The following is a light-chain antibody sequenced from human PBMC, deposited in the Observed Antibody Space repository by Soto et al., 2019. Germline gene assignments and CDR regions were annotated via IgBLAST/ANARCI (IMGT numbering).Light chain of an antibody. CDR2: EVN. CDR3: SSYTRTDTRV. J-gene: IGLJ2*01. CDR1: SSDIGAYDY. Sequence: QSALTQPASLSGSPGQSITISCTGTSSDIGAYDYVSWFQQHPGKAPKLMISEVNNRPSGVSNRFSGSKSGNTASLTISGLQTEDEADYYCSSYTRTDTRVFGGGTKLTVL. V-gene: IGLV2-14*01.